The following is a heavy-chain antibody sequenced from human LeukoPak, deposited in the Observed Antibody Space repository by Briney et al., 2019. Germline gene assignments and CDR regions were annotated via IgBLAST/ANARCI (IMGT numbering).Heavy chain of an antibody. CDR1: GYTFTDYY. D-gene: IGHD2-15*01. Sequence: ASVKVSCKTSGYTFTDYYVHWVRQAPGQGLEWLAWINPDSGATNFAQRFQGRVTMTRDTSVNTVHMELNRLRSDDTAVYYCARDLCHGGSCFHFGSWGQGTLVTVSS. CDR2: INPDSGAT. J-gene: IGHJ4*02. CDR3: ARDLCHGGSCFHFGS. V-gene: IGHV1-2*02.